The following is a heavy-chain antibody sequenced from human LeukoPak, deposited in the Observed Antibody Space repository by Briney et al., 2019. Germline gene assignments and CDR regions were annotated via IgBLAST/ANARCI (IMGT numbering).Heavy chain of an antibody. CDR3: ASQRDFWRGYWFDP. CDR2: ISSSSSYI. Sequence: GGSLRLSCAASGFTFSSYSMNWVRQAPGKGLEWVSSISSSSSYIYYADSVKGRFTISRDNAKNSLYLQMNSLRAEDTAVYFCASQRDFWRGYWFDPWGQGTLVTVSS. D-gene: IGHD3-3*01. J-gene: IGHJ5*02. V-gene: IGHV3-21*01. CDR1: GFTFSSYS.